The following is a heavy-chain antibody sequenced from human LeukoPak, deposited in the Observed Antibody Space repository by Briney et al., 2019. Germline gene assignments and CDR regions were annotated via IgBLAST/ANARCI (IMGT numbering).Heavy chain of an antibody. Sequence: SETLSLTCTVSGGSISSYYWSWIRQPPGKGLGWIGYIYYSGSTSYNPSLKSRVTMSVDTSKNQFALKLSSVTAADTAVYYCARDLAMTYAFDIWGQGTMVTVSS. CDR2: IYYSGST. CDR1: GGSISSYY. D-gene: IGHD5-18*01. J-gene: IGHJ3*02. CDR3: ARDLAMTYAFDI. V-gene: IGHV4-59*12.